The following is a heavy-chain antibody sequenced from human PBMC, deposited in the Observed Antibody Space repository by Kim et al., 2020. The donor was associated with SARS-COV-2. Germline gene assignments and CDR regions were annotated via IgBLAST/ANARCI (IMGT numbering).Heavy chain of an antibody. V-gene: IGHV1-18*04. CDR3: ARDFSGYDPFDY. J-gene: IGHJ4*02. CDR1: GYTFTSYG. Sequence: ASVKVSCKASGYTFTSYGISWVRQAPGQGLEWMGWISAYSGNTNYAQKLQGRVTMTTDTSTSTAYMELRSLRSDDTAVYYCARDFSGYDPFDYWGQGTLVTVSS. CDR2: ISAYSGNT. D-gene: IGHD5-12*01.